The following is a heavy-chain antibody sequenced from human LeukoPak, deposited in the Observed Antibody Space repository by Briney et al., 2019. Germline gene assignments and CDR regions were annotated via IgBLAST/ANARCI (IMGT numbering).Heavy chain of an antibody. J-gene: IGHJ6*02. Sequence: GGSLRLSCAASGFTFSSYAMSWVRQAPGKGLEWVSAISGSGGSTYYADSVKGRFTISRDNSKNTLYLQMNSLRAEDTAVYYCAKGLLPGLVYYYGMDVWGQGTTVTVSS. CDR1: GFTFSSYA. D-gene: IGHD2-2*01. CDR3: AKGLLPGLVYYYGMDV. CDR2: ISGSGGST. V-gene: IGHV3-23*01.